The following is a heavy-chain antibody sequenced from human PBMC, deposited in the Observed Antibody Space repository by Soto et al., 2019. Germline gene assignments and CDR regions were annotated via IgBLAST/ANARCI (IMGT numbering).Heavy chain of an antibody. CDR1: GFTVSSKY. CDR3: ARDDVLCDGGRCYGIPLDF. V-gene: IGHV3-66*01. J-gene: IGHJ6*04. CDR2: IQSGGTT. Sequence: GGSLRLSCAASGFTVSSKYMTWVRQAPGKGLEWVSLIQSGGTTYYADSVKGRFTISRDTSENTLHLQMDSLRVEDTAVYYCARDDVLCDGGRCYGIPLDFSGKGTSVTVSS. D-gene: IGHD2-15*01.